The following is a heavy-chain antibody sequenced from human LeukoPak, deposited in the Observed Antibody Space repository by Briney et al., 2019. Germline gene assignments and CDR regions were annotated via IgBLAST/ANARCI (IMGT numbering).Heavy chain of an antibody. CDR1: GGSISSYY. J-gene: IGHJ3*02. V-gene: IGHV4-59*08. D-gene: IGHD3-10*01. CDR3: ARLPHHVLLWFGESIDAFDI. Sequence: SETLSLTCTVSGGSISSYYWSWIRQPPGKGLEWIGYIYYSGGTNYNPSLKSRVTISVDTSKNQFSLKLSSVTAADTAVYYCARLPHHVLLWFGESIDAFDIWGQGTMVTVSS. CDR2: IYYSGGT.